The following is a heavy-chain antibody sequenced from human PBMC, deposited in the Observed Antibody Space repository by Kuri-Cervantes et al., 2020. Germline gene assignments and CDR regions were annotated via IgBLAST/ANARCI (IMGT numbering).Heavy chain of an antibody. D-gene: IGHD6-13*01. V-gene: IGHV3-33*03. J-gene: IGHJ4*02. CDR2: IWYDGSNK. CDR1: GFTFSSYS. Sequence: GESLKISCAASGFTFSSYSMNWVRQAPGKGLEWVAVIWYDGSNKYYADSVKGRFTISRDNFKNTLYLQMNSLRAEDTAVYYCAKMGWIGAASGDYWGQGTLVTVSS. CDR3: AKMGWIGAASGDY.